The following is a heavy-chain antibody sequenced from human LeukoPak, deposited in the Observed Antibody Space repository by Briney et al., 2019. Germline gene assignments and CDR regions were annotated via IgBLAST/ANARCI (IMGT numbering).Heavy chain of an antibody. V-gene: IGHV3-53*01. CDR2: IYSGGST. J-gene: IGHJ3*01. CDR1: GFTVSSNY. D-gene: IGHD3-22*01. CDR3: ARDYLLIHYDSSGYYRDAFDL. Sequence: GGSLRLSCAASGFTVSSNYMSWVRQAPGKGLEWVSVIYSGGSTYYADSVKGRFTISRDNAKNSLYLQMNSLRAEDTAVYYCARDYLLIHYDSSGYYRDAFDLWGQGTMVTVSS.